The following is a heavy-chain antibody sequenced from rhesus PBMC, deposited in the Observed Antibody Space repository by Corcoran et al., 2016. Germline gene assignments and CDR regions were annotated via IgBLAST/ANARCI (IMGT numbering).Heavy chain of an antibody. Sequence: QVQLQESGPGVVKPSDTLSLTCAVSGGSISDRYRWSWIRTPQGKGLERIGCYKGRSTNTNTTPSLKSRVTISKDPSKNQFSLKLSSGTAADTAVYYGARDRWQYYFDYWGQGVLVTVSS. CDR2: YKGRSTNT. J-gene: IGHJ4*01. CDR1: GGSISDRYR. D-gene: IGHD6-37*01. CDR3: ARDRWQYYFDY. V-gene: IGHV4S10*01.